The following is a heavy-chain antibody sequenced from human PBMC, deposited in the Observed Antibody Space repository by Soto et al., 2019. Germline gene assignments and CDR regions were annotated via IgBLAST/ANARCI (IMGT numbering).Heavy chain of an antibody. D-gene: IGHD3-3*01. CDR2: ISWNSGSI. Sequence: GGSLRLSCAASGFTFDDYAMHWVRQAPGKGLEWVSGISWNSGSIGYADSVKGRFTISRDNAKNSLYLQMNSLRAEDTAVYYCARDPAEYDFWSGYYTSVYFDYWGQGTLVTVSS. CDR3: ARDPAEYDFWSGYYTSVYFDY. CDR1: GFTFDDYA. V-gene: IGHV3-9*01. J-gene: IGHJ4*02.